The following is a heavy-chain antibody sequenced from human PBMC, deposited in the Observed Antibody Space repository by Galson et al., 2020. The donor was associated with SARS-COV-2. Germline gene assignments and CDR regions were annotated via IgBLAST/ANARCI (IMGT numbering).Heavy chain of an antibody. CDR3: AKGLDYFDS. CDR1: GGSIKSDDDY. J-gene: IGHJ4*02. CDR2: IYYSGRT. D-gene: IGHD3-9*01. Sequence: SETLSLTCSVSGGSIKSDDDYWSWIRQPPGKGLEWIGYIYYSGRTNYIPSLQSRLTISLDTSRNQFSLKLSSVTAADTAVYYCAKGLDYFDSWGQGTLVTVSS. V-gene: IGHV4-30-4*08.